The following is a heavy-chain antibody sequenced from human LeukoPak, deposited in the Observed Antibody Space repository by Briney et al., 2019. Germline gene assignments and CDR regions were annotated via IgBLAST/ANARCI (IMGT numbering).Heavy chain of an antibody. CDR2: IRHDGSNK. D-gene: IGHD6-19*01. CDR3: AKGWGTAVAGPLGY. V-gene: IGHV3-30*02. Sequence: GGSLRLSCAASGFTFSSYGMHWVRQAPGKGLEWVALIRHDGSNKYYEDSVKGRFTISRDNSKNTVYLQMNGLRVEGSAVYYCAKGWGTAVAGPLGYWGQGTLVTVSS. J-gene: IGHJ4*02. CDR1: GFTFSSYG.